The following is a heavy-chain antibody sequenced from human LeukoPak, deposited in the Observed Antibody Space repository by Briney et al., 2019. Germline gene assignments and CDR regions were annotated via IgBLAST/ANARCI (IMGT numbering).Heavy chain of an antibody. V-gene: IGHV3-7*01. D-gene: IGHD6-13*01. CDR1: GFTLSNFW. CDR3: ARDRGIAADGTVGWFDP. Sequence: PGGSLRLSCAASGFTLSNFWMAWVRQAPGKGLEWVANIKQDESEKQYVASVRGRFSVYRDNARNLLYLQMNRLRAEDTAVYYCARDRGIAADGTVGWFDPGGQGTLVTVSS. CDR2: IKQDESEK. J-gene: IGHJ5*02.